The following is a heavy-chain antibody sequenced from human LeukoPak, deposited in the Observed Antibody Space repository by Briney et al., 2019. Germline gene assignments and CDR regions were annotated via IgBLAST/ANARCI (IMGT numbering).Heavy chain of an antibody. CDR3: ARDFRNVLRFLGPPRGPQGDYYYYMDV. J-gene: IGHJ6*03. V-gene: IGHV1-69*13. Sequence: ASVKVSCKASGGTFSSYAISWVRQAPGQGLEWMGGIIPIFGTANYAQKFQGRVTITADESTSTAYMELSSLRSEDTAVYYCARDFRNVLRFLGPPRGPQGDYYYYMDVWGKGTTVTVSS. D-gene: IGHD3-3*01. CDR2: IIPIFGTA. CDR1: GGTFSSYA.